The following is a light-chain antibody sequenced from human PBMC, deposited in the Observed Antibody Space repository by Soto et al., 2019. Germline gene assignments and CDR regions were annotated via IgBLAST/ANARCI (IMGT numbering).Light chain of an antibody. CDR2: DTV. CDR3: LLSYNGPYV. V-gene: IGLV7-46*01. J-gene: IGLJ1*01. Sequence: QAVVTQEPSLTVSPGGTVTLTCGSSTGTVTSGHYPYWFQQKPGQAPRTLIYDTVKKHSWTPARFSGSLLGGKAALTLSGAQPEDETDHYCLLSYNGPYVFVPGTKVTVL. CDR1: TGTVTSGHY.